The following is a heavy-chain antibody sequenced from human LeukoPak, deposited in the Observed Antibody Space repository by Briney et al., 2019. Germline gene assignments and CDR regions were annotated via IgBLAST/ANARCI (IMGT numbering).Heavy chain of an antibody. Sequence: GDLRLACAASEFFFSCYDMHWVRPTTGRGMEWVSAIGTAGDTYYAYSVKGRFTISRENAKKSFYLQLNSLGAGDTAVYYSARGYVHAFDLWGQGTMVTVSS. CDR3: ARGYVHAFDL. D-gene: IGHD5-12*01. CDR1: EFFFSCYD. V-gene: IGHV3-13*04. J-gene: IGHJ3*01. CDR2: IGTAGDT.